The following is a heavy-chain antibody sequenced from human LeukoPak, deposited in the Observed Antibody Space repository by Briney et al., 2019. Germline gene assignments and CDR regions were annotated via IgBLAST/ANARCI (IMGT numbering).Heavy chain of an antibody. Sequence: PGRSLRLSCAASGFTFRSYAMHWARQAPGKGLEGLAILSYDGGTEYYADSVKGRFTISRDNSQSTLYLEMNSLRADDTAVYYCARANTYFDFSNGFLDYWGQGTLVTVSS. CDR3: ARANTYFDFSNGFLDY. J-gene: IGHJ4*02. CDR1: GFTFRSYA. D-gene: IGHD3-3*01. CDR2: LSYDGGTE. V-gene: IGHV3-30*01.